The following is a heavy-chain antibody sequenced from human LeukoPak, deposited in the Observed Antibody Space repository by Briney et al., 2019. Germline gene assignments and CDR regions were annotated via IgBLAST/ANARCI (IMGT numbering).Heavy chain of an antibody. CDR1: GFTFSSYI. D-gene: IGHD4-11*01. Sequence: GGSLRLSCAASGFTFSSYIMHWVRQAPGKGLEWVSYISSSGSPIYYTDSVRGRFTISRDDAKDSLYLQMNSLRAEDTAVYYCARDVGYTNYVYYYYYMDVWGKGTTVTVSS. CDR3: ARDVGYTNYVYYYYYMDV. V-gene: IGHV3-48*01. CDR2: ISSSGSPI. J-gene: IGHJ6*03.